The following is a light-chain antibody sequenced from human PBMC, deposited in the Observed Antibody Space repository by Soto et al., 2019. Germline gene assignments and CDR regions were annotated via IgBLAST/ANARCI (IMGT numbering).Light chain of an antibody. J-gene: IGKJ4*01. Sequence: DIQMTQSPSSVSASVGDSLTITGRASQGVTSWVAWYEHKRGRAPKLLIYAASRLQSGVPSRFSGSGSRTDFTLTISSLPPEDFGTYYCQQTSSFPLTLCGGTKVQIK. CDR2: AAS. CDR3: QQTSSFPLT. V-gene: IGKV1-12*01. CDR1: QGVTSW.